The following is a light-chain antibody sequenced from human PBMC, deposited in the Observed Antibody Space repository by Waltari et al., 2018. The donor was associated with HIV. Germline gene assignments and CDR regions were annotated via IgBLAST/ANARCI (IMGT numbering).Light chain of an antibody. V-gene: IGLV2-14*01. CDR1: SSDVGGYNF. J-gene: IGLJ2*01. CDR3: SSYTSSSTL. Sequence: QSALTQPASVSGSPGQSITISCTGTSSDVGGYNFVSWYPQHPGKAPKLMIYEVSNRPSGGSNRFSGSKSGNTASLTISGLQAEDEADYYCSSYTSSSTLFGGGTKLTVL. CDR2: EVS.